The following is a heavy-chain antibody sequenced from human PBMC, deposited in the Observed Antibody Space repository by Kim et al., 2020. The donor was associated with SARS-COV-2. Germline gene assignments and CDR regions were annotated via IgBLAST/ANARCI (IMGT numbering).Heavy chain of an antibody. CDR1: GGFVSSGSYF. Sequence: SETLSLTCTVSGGFVSSGSYFWGWIRQPPGKGLEWIGYIYYSGSTNYNPSLKSRVTMSLDTSENQFSLKVSSVTAADTAVYYFSRAPNDFWSGYPYYFDYWGQGTLGTVSS. V-gene: IGHV4-61*01. CDR2: IYYSGST. D-gene: IGHD3-3*01. J-gene: IGHJ4*02. CDR3: SRAPNDFWSGYPYYFDY.